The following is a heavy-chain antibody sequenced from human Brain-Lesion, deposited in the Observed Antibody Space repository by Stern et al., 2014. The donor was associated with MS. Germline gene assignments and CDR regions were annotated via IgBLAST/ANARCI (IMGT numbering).Heavy chain of an antibody. CDR1: GYTFTDYF. J-gene: IGHJ6*02. V-gene: IGHV1-2*04. CDR2: INPYSGDT. D-gene: IGHD4-23*01. CDR3: ARVPGGVFGGMDV. Sequence: QVQLVQSGAEVKKPGASVKVSCKASGYTFTDYFMHWVRQATGQGLEWLGWINPYSGDTKYAQKFQGWVTMTRDTSISTAYMELSSLRSDDTAVYYCARVPGGVFGGMDVWGQGTTVT.